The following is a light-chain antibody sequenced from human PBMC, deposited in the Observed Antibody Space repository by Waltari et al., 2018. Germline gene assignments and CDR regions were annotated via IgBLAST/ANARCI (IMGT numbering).Light chain of an antibody. V-gene: IGKV1-39*01. CDR3: QQSYSTPPT. Sequence: DIQMTQSPSSLSTSVGDRVTITCRASQSISNYLNWYQQKPGKAPKLLIYAASTLQSGVPSRFSGSGSGTDFTLTISSLQPEDFVTYYCQQSYSTPPTFGQGTKLEIK. CDR1: QSISNY. CDR2: AAS. J-gene: IGKJ2*01.